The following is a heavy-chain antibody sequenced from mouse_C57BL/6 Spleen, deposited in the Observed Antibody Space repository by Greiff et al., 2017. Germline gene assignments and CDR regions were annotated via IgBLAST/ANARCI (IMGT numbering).Heavy chain of an antibody. J-gene: IGHJ2*01. CDR3: ARYLGNWYYFDY. D-gene: IGHD2-1*01. CDR1: GYTFTSYW. CDR2: INPSNGGT. V-gene: IGHV1-53*01. Sequence: QVQLQQPGAELVKPGASVKLSCKASGYTFTSYWMHWVKQRPGQGLEWIGNINPSNGGTNYNEKFKSKATLTVDKSSSTAYMQLSSLTSEDSAVYYCARYLGNWYYFDYWGQGTTLTVSS.